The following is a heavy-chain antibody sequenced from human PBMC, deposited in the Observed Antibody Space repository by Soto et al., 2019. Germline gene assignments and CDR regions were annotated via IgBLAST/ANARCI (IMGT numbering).Heavy chain of an antibody. CDR2: FIPIFGTA. V-gene: IGHV1-69*06. CDR3: ARVGGGYPYYYYGMDV. D-gene: IGHD5-12*01. J-gene: IGHJ6*02. Sequence: QVQLVQSGAEVKKPGSSVKVSCKASGGTFSSYAISWVRQAPGQGLEWMGGFIPIFGTANYAQKFQGRGTIIADKCTSTAYMELSSLRSEDTAVYYCARVGGGYPYYYYGMDVWGQGTTVTVSS. CDR1: GGTFSSYA.